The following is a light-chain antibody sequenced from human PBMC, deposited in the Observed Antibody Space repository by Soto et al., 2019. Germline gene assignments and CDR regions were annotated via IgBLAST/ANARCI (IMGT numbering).Light chain of an antibody. V-gene: IGLV4-69*01. CDR1: RGHSNYA. CDR3: QTWGTGVV. CDR2: LNNDGSH. J-gene: IGLJ3*02. Sequence: QLVLTQSPSASASLGASVKLTCTLSRGHSNYAIAWHQQQPEKGPRYLMKLNNDGSHSKGDGIPDRFSGSSSGAERYLTISSLQSEDEADYYCQTWGTGVVFGGGTKLTVL.